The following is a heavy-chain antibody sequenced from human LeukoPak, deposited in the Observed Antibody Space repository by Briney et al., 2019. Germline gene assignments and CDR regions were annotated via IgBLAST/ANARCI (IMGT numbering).Heavy chain of an antibody. D-gene: IGHD3-9*01. CDR2: ISAYDGNT. V-gene: IGHV1-18*04. CDR3: ARIEGILTGYPPHYQYGMDV. Sequence: ASVKVSCKASGYTFSYYGSSWVRQAPGQGLEWMVWISAYDGNTNYAQKLQGRVTMTRDTSTSTAYMELWSLSSDDTAVYYCARIEGILTGYPPHYQYGMDVWGQGTTVTVSS. CDR1: GYTFSYYG. J-gene: IGHJ6*02.